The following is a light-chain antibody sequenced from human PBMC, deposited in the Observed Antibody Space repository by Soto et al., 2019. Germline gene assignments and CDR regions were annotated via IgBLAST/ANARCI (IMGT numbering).Light chain of an antibody. J-gene: IGKJ4*01. CDR2: VAS. Sequence: EIVLTQSPGTLSLSPGERATLSCRASQSVSSSYLAWYQQKPGQAPRLLIYVASNRATGIPDRFSGSGSETDFTLTICRLEPEDFAVYYCQQYGSSPLTFGGGTKVEIK. CDR3: QQYGSSPLT. CDR1: QSVSSSY. V-gene: IGKV3-20*01.